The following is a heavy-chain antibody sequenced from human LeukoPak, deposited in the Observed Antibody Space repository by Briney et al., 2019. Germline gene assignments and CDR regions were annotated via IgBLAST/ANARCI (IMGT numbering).Heavy chain of an antibody. J-gene: IGHJ3*02. Sequence: PGGSLRLSCAASGFTFSSYSMNWVRQAPGKGLEWVSSISSSSSYIYYADSVKGRFTISRDNAKNSLYLQMNSLRAEDTAVYYCARDRPGIAAGMGTFDIWGQGTMVTVSS. V-gene: IGHV3-21*01. CDR1: GFTFSSYS. D-gene: IGHD6-13*01. CDR3: ARDRPGIAAGMGTFDI. CDR2: ISSSSSYI.